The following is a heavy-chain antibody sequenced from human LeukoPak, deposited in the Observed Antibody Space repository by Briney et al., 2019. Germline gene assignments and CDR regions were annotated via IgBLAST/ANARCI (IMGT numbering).Heavy chain of an antibody. J-gene: IGHJ4*02. Sequence: PGGSLRLSCAASGFTFSNYNMNWVRQAPGKGLEWVSAISGSGGSKYYADSVKGRFTISRDNSKNTLYLQMNSLRAEDTAVYYCAKDLGGGGGYWGQGTLVTVSS. CDR3: AKDLGGGGGY. CDR1: GFTFSNYN. V-gene: IGHV3-23*01. D-gene: IGHD3-16*01. CDR2: ISGSGGSK.